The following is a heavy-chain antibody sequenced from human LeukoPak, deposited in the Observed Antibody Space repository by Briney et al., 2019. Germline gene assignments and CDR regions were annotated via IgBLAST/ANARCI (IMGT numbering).Heavy chain of an antibody. CDR3: ARSIAARPKYYYYYMDV. D-gene: IGHD6-6*01. V-gene: IGHV4-59*01. CDR1: GGSISSYY. CDR2: IYYSGST. J-gene: IGHJ6*03. Sequence: PSETLSLTCTVSGGSISSYYWSWIRQPPGKGLEWIGYIYYSGSTNYNPSLKSRVTISVDTSKNQFSLKLSSVTAADTAVYYCARSIAARPKYYYYYMDVWGKGTTVTVSS.